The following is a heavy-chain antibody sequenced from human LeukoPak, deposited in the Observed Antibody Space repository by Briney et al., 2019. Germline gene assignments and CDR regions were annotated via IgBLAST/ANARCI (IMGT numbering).Heavy chain of an antibody. D-gene: IGHD2-2*03. CDR3: ARHGSTDYFDY. J-gene: IGHJ4*02. CDR1: GVSISSTTSY. V-gene: IGHV4-39*01. Sequence: SGTLSLSCAASGVSISSTTSYWGWLRQPPGQGLEWIVRIYYSGCTFYNPSLRIPITIAVYTSTMHLPLSLMSVTAADVDVYYCARHGSTDYFDYWGQGTLVSVSS. CDR2: IYYSGCT.